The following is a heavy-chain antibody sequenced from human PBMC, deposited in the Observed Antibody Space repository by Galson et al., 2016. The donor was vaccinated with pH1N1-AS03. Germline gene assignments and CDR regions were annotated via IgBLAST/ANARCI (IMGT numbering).Heavy chain of an antibody. J-gene: IGHJ4*02. D-gene: IGHD1-26*01. Sequence: HWVRQAPGQGLEWLGRINPNTGVTNFGQKVQGRVTMTRDTSINTAFMELTRLRSDDTAVYYCARETIVGASSIDFWGQGTLVTVSS. CDR3: ARETIVGASSIDF. CDR2: INPNTGVT. V-gene: IGHV1-2*06.